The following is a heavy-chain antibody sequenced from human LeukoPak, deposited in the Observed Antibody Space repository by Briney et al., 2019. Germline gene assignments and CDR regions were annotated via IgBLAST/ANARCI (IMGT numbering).Heavy chain of an antibody. D-gene: IGHD5-12*01. CDR2: ISYDGSNK. CDR1: GFTFSSYA. Sequence: GGSLRLSCAASGFTFSSYAMHWVRQAPGKGLEWVAVISYDGSNKYYADSVKGRFTISRDNSKNTLYLQMNSLRAEDTAVYYCASTPLHYSGYDSEGLEAPVDYWGQGTLVTVSS. J-gene: IGHJ4*02. CDR3: ASTPLHYSGYDSEGLEAPVDY. V-gene: IGHV3-30-3*01.